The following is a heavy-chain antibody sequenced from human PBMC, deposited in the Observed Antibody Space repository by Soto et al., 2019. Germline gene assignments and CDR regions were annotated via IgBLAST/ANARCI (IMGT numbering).Heavy chain of an antibody. D-gene: IGHD3-16*01. V-gene: IGHV3-53*01. CDR3: ATSYTWRLFDY. CDR1: GFTVTSNY. Sequence: RLSCAVSGFTVTSNYMTWVRQAPGKGLEWVSVIYSGGSTYYADSVRGRFTISRDNSKNTLYLQMNSLRAEDTAVYYCATSYTWRLFDYWGQGTLVTVSS. CDR2: IYSGGST. J-gene: IGHJ4*02.